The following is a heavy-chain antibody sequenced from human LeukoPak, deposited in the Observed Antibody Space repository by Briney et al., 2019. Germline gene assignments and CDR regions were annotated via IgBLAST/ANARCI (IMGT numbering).Heavy chain of an antibody. Sequence: PSETLSLTCAVYGGSFSGYYWSWIRQPPGKGLEWIGEINHSGSTNYNPSLKSRVTISIDTSKNQYSLKLSSVTAADTAVYYCARVRWTYCMDVWGQGTTVTVSS. J-gene: IGHJ6*02. V-gene: IGHV4-34*01. CDR3: ARVRWTYCMDV. CDR2: INHSGST. CDR1: GGSFSGYY. D-gene: IGHD4-23*01.